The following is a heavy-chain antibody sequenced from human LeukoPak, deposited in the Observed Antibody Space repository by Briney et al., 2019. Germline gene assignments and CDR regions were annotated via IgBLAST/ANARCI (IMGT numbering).Heavy chain of an antibody. CDR1: GGPFSRLA. CDR3: ARDISGPVGYFQH. Sequence: GASVRVSCKASGGPFSRLAISWVRQAPGQGLEWMGDIMPVYGIANYAQNFQGRVTITTDESTSTGYMELSRLTSEDTAVYYCARDISGPVGYFQHWGQGTLVTVSS. J-gene: IGHJ1*01. D-gene: IGHD2-15*01. V-gene: IGHV1-69*05. CDR2: IMPVYGIA.